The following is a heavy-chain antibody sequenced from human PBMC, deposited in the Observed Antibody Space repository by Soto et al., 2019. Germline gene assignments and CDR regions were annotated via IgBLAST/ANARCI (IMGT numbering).Heavy chain of an antibody. CDR1: GFTFSAYA. V-gene: IGHV3-23*01. CDR3: TRLDYITTWNLYY. Sequence: EVQLLESGGGVVQPGGSLRLSCAASGFTFSAYAMTWVRQAPGKGLEWVSIISGSGGATYYADSKRGRVTNSRDKSKNTLDLQMKSLRAEDTAVYYCTRLDYITTWNLYYWGQGTLFTVSS. CDR2: ISGSGGAT. J-gene: IGHJ4*02. D-gene: IGHD1-1*01.